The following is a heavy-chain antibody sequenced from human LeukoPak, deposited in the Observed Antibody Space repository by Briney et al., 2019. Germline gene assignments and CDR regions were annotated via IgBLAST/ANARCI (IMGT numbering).Heavy chain of an antibody. D-gene: IGHD2/OR15-2a*01. CDR3: AKDAYGGATFFYYMDV. J-gene: IGHJ6*03. V-gene: IGHV3-9*01. CDR1: GFTFDDYA. CDR2: VSWNSGNI. Sequence: GRSLRLSCAGSGFTFDDYAMHWVRQTPGKGLEWVSGVSWNSGNIAYADFVGGRFTISRDNAKNSLSLQMNSLSDEDTAVYYCAKDAYGGATFFYYMDVWGKGTTVTVSS.